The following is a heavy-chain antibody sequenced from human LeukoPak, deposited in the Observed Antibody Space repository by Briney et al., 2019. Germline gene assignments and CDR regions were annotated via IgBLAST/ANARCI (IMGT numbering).Heavy chain of an antibody. J-gene: IGHJ4*02. Sequence: SETLSLTCTVSGGSISSYYWSWIRQPPGKGLEWIGYIYYSGSTNYNPSLKSRVTISVDTSKNQFSLKLSSVTAADTAVYYCARGGRSGWYYFDYWGQGTLVTVSS. D-gene: IGHD6-19*01. V-gene: IGHV4-59*01. CDR3: ARGGRSGWYYFDY. CDR1: GGSISSYY. CDR2: IYYSGST.